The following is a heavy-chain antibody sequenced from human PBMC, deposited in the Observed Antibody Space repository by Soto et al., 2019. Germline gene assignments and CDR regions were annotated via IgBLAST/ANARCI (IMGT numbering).Heavy chain of an antibody. CDR2: IYHSGST. CDR1: GGSISSGGYS. Sequence: QLQLQESGSGLVKPSQTLSLTCAVSGGSISSGGYSWSWIRQPPGKGLEWIGYIYHSGSTYYNPSLKSRFTLSVDRSKNQFPLKLGSVTAADTAVYSCARVTRPGGVEGVTTIGPIDPWGQGTLVTVSS. J-gene: IGHJ5*02. CDR3: ARVTRPGGVEGVTTIGPIDP. V-gene: IGHV4-30-2*01. D-gene: IGHD5-12*01.